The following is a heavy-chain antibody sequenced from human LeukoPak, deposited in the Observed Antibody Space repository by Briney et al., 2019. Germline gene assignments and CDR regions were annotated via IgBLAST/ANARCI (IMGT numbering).Heavy chain of an antibody. J-gene: IGHJ4*02. D-gene: IGHD3-10*01. CDR3: ARGGSCTYGSSDY. CDR2: IHPVDSDT. CDR1: GYNFINYW. Sequence: GESLKISCKGSGYNFINYWIGWVRQMPGKGLEWMGIIHPVDSDTRYSPSFQGQVTMSADKSITTAYLQWSSLKASDTAMYYCARGGSCTYGSSDYWGQGTLVTVSS. V-gene: IGHV5-51*01.